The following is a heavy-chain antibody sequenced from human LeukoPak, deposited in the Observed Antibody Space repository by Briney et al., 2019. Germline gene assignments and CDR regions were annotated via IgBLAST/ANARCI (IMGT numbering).Heavy chain of an antibody. CDR1: GGAISRYF. CDR3: ASARLGAGLEGAFDI. V-gene: IGHV4-59*01. Sequence: SETLSLTCTVSGGAISRYFWSWIRQPPGKGLEWVGYIYYSGSTNYNPSLKSRVTISVDTSKNQFSLKLSSVTAADTAVYYCASARLGAGLEGAFDIWGQGTMVTVSS. CDR2: IYYSGST. D-gene: IGHD6-25*01. J-gene: IGHJ3*02.